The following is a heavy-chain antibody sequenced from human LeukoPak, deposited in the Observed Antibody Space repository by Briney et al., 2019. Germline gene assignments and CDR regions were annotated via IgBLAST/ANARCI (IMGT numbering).Heavy chain of an antibody. D-gene: IGHD1-1*01. Sequence: GGSLRLSCAASGFTFDDYAMHWVRQAPGKGLEWVSGISWNSVNIGHEDSVKGRFTISRDNAKNSLHLQMNSLRAEDTAVYYCARRGTGHGMDVWGQGTTVIVSS. CDR2: ISWNSVNI. V-gene: IGHV3-9*01. CDR1: GFTFDDYA. J-gene: IGHJ6*02. CDR3: ARRGTGHGMDV.